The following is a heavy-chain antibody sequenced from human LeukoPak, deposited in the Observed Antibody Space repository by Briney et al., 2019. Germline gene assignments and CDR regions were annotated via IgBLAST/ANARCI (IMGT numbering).Heavy chain of an antibody. V-gene: IGHV3-23*01. D-gene: IGHD4-17*01. J-gene: IGHJ6*02. Sequence: GGSLRLSCAASGFTFSSYAMSWVRQAPGKGLEWVSAISGSGGSTYYADSVKGRFTISRDNSKNTLYLQMNSLRAEDTAVYYCTTDLEYGDYLPDDYYYYGMDVWGQGTTVTVSS. CDR1: GFTFSSYA. CDR2: ISGSGGST. CDR3: TTDLEYGDYLPDDYYYYGMDV.